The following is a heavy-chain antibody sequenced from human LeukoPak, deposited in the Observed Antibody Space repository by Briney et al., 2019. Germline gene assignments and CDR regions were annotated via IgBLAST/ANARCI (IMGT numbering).Heavy chain of an antibody. CDR3: VRDRGSYRPIDY. CDR1: TFTFSSYN. Sequence: GGSLRLSCAASTFTFSSYNMNWVRQAPGKGLEWVSSISSSGTYIYYRDSVKGRFTISRDNAENSLYLEMSSLRVEDTAIYYCVRDRGSYRPIDYWGQGTLVTVSS. D-gene: IGHD1-26*01. J-gene: IGHJ4*02. CDR2: ISSSGTYI. V-gene: IGHV3-21*01.